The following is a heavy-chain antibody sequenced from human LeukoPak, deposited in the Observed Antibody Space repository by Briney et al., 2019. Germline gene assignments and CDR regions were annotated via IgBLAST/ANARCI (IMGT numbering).Heavy chain of an antibody. J-gene: IGHJ4*02. CDR1: GFTFSSYG. CDR2: IRYDGSNK. D-gene: IGHD3-22*01. CDR3: AKGSDSRGYYQYYFDY. Sequence: GGSLRLSCAASGFTFSSYGMHWVRQAPGKGLEWVAFIRYDGSNKYYADSVEGRFTISRDNSKNTLYLQMNSLRAEDTAVYYCAKGSDSRGYYQYYFDYWGQGTLVTVSS. V-gene: IGHV3-30*02.